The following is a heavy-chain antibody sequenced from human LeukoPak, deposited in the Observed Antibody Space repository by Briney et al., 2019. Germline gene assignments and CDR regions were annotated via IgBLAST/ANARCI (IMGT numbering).Heavy chain of an antibody. Sequence: GGSLRLSCTASGFNFSTSWMSWVRQAPGKGLEWLANLKEDGGEKYYVDSVKGRFTISRDNARNSLYLQMNSLRAEDTAVYYCARGPDYDDSSGYYMSYDAFDIWGQGTMVTVSS. J-gene: IGHJ3*02. D-gene: IGHD3-22*01. CDR2: LKEDGGEK. V-gene: IGHV3-7*01. CDR3: ARGPDYDDSSGYYMSYDAFDI. CDR1: GFNFSTSW.